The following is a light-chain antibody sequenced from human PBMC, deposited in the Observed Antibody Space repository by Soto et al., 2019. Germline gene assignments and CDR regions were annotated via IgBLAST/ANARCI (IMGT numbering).Light chain of an antibody. CDR1: QLVSSTY. CDR2: GAS. CDR3: QQYDVTPPNT. V-gene: IGKV3-20*01. J-gene: IGKJ4*01. Sequence: EIVLTQSPGTLSLSPGERATLSCRASQLVSSTYLAWFQQKPGQAPRLLIYGASTRATGIPDRFSGSGSGTDFTLTISGLEPEDFAFYYCQQYDVTPPNTFGGGTKVDIK.